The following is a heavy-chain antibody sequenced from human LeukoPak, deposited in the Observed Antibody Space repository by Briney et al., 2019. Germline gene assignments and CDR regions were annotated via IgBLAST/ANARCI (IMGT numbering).Heavy chain of an antibody. Sequence: SETLSLTCTVSGYSISSGYYWGWIRQPPGKGLEWIGSIYHSGSTYYNPSLKSRVTISVDTSKNQFSLKLSSVTAADTAVYYCARVPYYYGSGSGNWFDPWGQGTLVTVSS. CDR1: GYSISSGYY. D-gene: IGHD3-10*01. J-gene: IGHJ5*02. CDR3: ARVPYYYGSGSGNWFDP. CDR2: IYHSGST. V-gene: IGHV4-38-2*02.